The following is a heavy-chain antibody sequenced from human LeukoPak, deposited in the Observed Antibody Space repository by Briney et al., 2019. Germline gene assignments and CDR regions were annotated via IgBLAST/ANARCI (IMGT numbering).Heavy chain of an antibody. CDR3: ARMRVRDTAMVRLEYYFDY. D-gene: IGHD5-18*01. J-gene: IGHJ4*02. Sequence: GGSLRLSCAASGFTFSSYAMHWVRQAPGKGLEYVSAISSNGGSTYYANSVKGRFTISRDNSKNTLYLQMGSLRAEDMAVYYCARMRVRDTAMVRLEYYFDYWGQGTLVTVSS. V-gene: IGHV3-64*01. CDR2: ISSNGGST. CDR1: GFTFSSYA.